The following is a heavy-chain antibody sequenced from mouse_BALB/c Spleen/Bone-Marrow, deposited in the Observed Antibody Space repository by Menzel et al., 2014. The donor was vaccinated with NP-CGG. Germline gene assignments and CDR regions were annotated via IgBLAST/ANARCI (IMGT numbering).Heavy chain of an antibody. CDR2: INPYNDDT. CDR1: GYTFXSYI. J-gene: IGHJ3*01. V-gene: IGHV1-14*01. Sequence: LVESGPELVKPGASVKMSCKASGYTFXSYIIHWVKQKPGPGLEWIGYINPYNDDTKYNERFRNKATLTSDKSSSTAYMELSSLTSDDSAVYYCARWHYYGAYWGQGTLVTVSA. D-gene: IGHD1-2*01. CDR3: ARWHYYGAY.